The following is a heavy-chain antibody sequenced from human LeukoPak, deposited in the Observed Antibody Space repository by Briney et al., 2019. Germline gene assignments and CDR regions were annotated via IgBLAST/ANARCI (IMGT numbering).Heavy chain of an antibody. CDR3: ARELSQIVWGGLDY. CDR2: IQNDASTE. Sequence: GRSLRLSCAASGFIFSHYGMHWVRQTPGKGLEWVAVIQNDASTENFADSVKGRFTISRDNSKNTVFLQMNSLRVEDTAVYYCARELSQIVWGGLDYGGQGTLVSVSS. V-gene: IGHV3-33*05. J-gene: IGHJ4*02. CDR1: GFIFSHYG. D-gene: IGHD2-21*01.